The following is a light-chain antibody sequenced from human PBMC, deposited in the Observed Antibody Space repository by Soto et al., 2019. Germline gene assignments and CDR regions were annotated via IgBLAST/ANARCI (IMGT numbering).Light chain of an antibody. CDR3: QQSFSAPLT. CDR2: TAS. V-gene: IGKV1-39*01. J-gene: IGKJ4*01. CDR1: QNIKKY. Sequence: DIKMTQSPSALSASVGDRVNITCRASQNIKKYLNWYRQKPGKAPDLLIYTASSLQVGFPSRFSGSGSGTDFSLTITSLQPEDSAIYFCQQSFSAPLTFGGGTKVEIK.